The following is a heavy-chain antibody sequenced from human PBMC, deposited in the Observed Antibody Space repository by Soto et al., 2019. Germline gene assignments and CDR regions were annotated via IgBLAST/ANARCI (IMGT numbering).Heavy chain of an antibody. D-gene: IGHD2-21*02. CDR2: TYSGGDT. V-gene: IGHV3-66*01. Sequence: EVRLVESGGGLVQPGGSLRLSCAASGVTVGNYYMRWVRQAPGKGLEWVSVTYSGGDTRYAGSLKGRLTKSRDRTKNTVYLQMDGLTAVDTAEYLCARNVQVTALGYWGQGSLVTVSS. CDR3: ARNVQVTALGY. J-gene: IGHJ4*02. CDR1: GVTVGNYY.